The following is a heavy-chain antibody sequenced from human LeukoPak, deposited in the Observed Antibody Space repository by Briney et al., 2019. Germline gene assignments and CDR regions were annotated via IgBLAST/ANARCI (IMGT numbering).Heavy chain of an antibody. D-gene: IGHD1-26*01. CDR1: GYSISSGYY. Sequence: PSETLSLTCTVSGYSISSGYYWGWIRQPPGKGLEWIGSIYHSGSTYYNPSLKSRVTISVDTSKNQFSLKLSSVAAADTAVYYCARFSGSHQKAYFDYWGQGTLVTVSS. J-gene: IGHJ4*02. V-gene: IGHV4-38-2*02. CDR2: IYHSGST. CDR3: ARFSGSHQKAYFDY.